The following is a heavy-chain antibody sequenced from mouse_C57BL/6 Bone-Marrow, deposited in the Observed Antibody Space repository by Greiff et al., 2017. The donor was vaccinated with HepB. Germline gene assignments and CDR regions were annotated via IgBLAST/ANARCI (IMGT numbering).Heavy chain of an antibody. CDR2: ISNGGGST. CDR3: ARHYGNY. V-gene: IGHV5-12*01. D-gene: IGHD2-1*01. J-gene: IGHJ4*01. Sequence: EVKVEESGGGLVQPGGSLKLSCAASGFTFSDYYMYWVRQTPEKRLEWVAYISNGGGSTYYPDTVKGRFTISRDNAKNTLYLQMSRRKSEDTAMDYCARHYGNYWGQGTSVTVSS. CDR1: GFTFSDYY.